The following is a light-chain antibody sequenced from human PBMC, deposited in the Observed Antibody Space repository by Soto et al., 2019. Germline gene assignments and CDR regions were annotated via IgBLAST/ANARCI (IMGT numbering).Light chain of an antibody. CDR1: QDIGNN. Sequence: DIQMTESPYSLSASVGDRVTITCQASQDIGNNLNWYQQKPGKAPKLLIYDASNLETGVPSRFSGGGSGTDFTLTISSLQPGDTATYYCQHYDNLSVTFGQGTKLEIK. J-gene: IGKJ2*01. CDR3: QHYDNLSVT. CDR2: DAS. V-gene: IGKV1-33*01.